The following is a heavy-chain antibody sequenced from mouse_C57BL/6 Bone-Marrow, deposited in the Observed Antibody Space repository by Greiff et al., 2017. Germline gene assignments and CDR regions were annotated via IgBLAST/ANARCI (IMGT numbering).Heavy chain of an antibody. D-gene: IGHD1-1*01. CDR1: GFTFSDFY. V-gene: IGHV7-1*01. J-gene: IGHJ1*03. CDR2: SRNKANEYTT. Sequence: EVKLMESGGGLVQSGRSLRLSCATSGFTFSDFYMEWVRPAPGKGLEWIAASRNKANEYTTEYSASVKGRFIVSRDTYQSILYLQMNALRAEDTAIYYCARDAIYGSSYDWYFDVWGTGTTVTVSS. CDR3: ARDAIYGSSYDWYFDV.